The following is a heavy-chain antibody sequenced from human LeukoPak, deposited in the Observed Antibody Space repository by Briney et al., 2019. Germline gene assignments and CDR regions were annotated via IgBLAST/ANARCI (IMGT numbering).Heavy chain of an antibody. CDR3: ARGSGYSYGYPFDY. Sequence: PSETLSLTCAVYGGSFSGYYWSWIRQPPGKGLEWIGEINHSGSTNYNPSLKSRDTMSVDTSKNQFSLKLTSVSAADTAVYYCARGSGYSYGYPFDYWGQGTLVTVSS. CDR2: INHSGST. V-gene: IGHV4-34*01. J-gene: IGHJ4*02. D-gene: IGHD5-18*01. CDR1: GGSFSGYY.